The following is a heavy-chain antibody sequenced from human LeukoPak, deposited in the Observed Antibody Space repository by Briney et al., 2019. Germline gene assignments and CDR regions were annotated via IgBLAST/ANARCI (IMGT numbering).Heavy chain of an antibody. CDR1: GFTFSSYS. J-gene: IGHJ4*02. CDR3: AIASPGGFGFDY. D-gene: IGHD3-10*01. V-gene: IGHV3-21*01. Sequence: PGGSLRLSCAASGFTFSSYSMNWVRQAPGKGLEWVSSISSSSSYIYYADSVKGRFTISRDNAKNSLYLQMNSLRAEDTAVYYCAIASPGGFGFDYWGQGTLVTVSS. CDR2: ISSSSSYI.